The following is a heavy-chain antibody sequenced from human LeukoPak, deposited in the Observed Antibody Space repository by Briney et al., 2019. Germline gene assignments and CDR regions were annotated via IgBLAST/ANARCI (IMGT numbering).Heavy chain of an antibody. V-gene: IGHV4-39*07. J-gene: IGHJ5*02. CDR2: IYYSGST. CDR3: ARGIRSETYYDFWSGYYTIGWFDP. Sequence: SETLSLTCTVSGGSISSSSYYWGWIRQPPGKGLEWIGSIYYSGSTYYNPSLKSRVTISVDRSKNQFSLKLSSVTAADTAVYYCARGIRSETYYDFWSGYYTIGWFDPWGQGTLVTVSS. D-gene: IGHD3-3*01. CDR1: GGSISSSSYY.